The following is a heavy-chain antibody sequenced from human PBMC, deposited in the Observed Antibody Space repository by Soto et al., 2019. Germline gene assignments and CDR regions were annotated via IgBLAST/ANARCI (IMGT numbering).Heavy chain of an antibody. V-gene: IGHV3-23*01. CDR1: GFTFSSYA. CDR3: AKISPSGGYCSGGSCYFDY. J-gene: IGHJ4*02. CDR2: ISGSGGST. Sequence: GGSLRLSCAASGFTFSSYAMSWVRQAPGKGLEWVSAISGSGGSTYYADSVKGRFTISRDNSKNTLYLQMNSLRAEDTAVYYCAKISPSGGYCSGGSCYFDYWGQGTLVTVSS. D-gene: IGHD2-15*01.